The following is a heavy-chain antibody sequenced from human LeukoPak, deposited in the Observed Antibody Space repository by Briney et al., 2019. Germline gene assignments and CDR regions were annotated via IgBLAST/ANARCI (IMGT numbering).Heavy chain of an antibody. V-gene: IGHV1-24*01. D-gene: IGHD6-19*01. CDR1: GYTLTELS. CDR3: ATRRSSGWYGGRDFQH. J-gene: IGHJ1*01. Sequence: GASVKVSCKVSGYTLTELSMHWVRQAPGKGLEWMGGFDPEDGETIYAQKFQGRVTMTEDTSTDTAYMELSSLRSEDTAVYYCATRRSSGWYGGRDFQHWGQGTLVTVSS. CDR2: FDPEDGET.